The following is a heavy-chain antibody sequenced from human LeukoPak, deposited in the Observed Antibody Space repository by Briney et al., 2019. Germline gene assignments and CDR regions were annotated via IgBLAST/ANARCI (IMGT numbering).Heavy chain of an antibody. CDR1: GYTCTSYA. Sequence: ASVKVSCKASGYTCTSYAMHWVRQAPGQRLEWMGWINAGNGNTKYSQEFQGRVTITRDTSASTAYMELSSLRSEDMAVYYCAREIRSMVRGVIGYYYYYMDVWGKGTTVTVSS. CDR2: INAGNGNT. D-gene: IGHD3-10*01. V-gene: IGHV1-3*03. J-gene: IGHJ6*03. CDR3: AREIRSMVRGVIGYYYYYMDV.